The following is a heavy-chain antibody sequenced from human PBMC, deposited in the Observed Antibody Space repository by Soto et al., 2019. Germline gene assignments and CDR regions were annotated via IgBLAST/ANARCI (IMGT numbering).Heavy chain of an antibody. J-gene: IGHJ6*02. V-gene: IGHV1-8*01. Sequence: QVQLVQSGAEVKKPGASVKVSCKASGYTFTSYDINWVRQATGQGLERMGWMNPNRGNTGCAQKFQGRVTMTRNTSISTAYMELSSLRSEDTAVYYCARWPDGYYYYGMDVWGQGTTVTVSS. CDR3: ARWPDGYYYYGMDV. CDR2: MNPNRGNT. CDR1: GYTFTSYD.